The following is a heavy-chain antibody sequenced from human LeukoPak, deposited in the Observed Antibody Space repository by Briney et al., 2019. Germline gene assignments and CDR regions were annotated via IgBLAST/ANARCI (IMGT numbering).Heavy chain of an antibody. Sequence: GGSLRLSCVASGFTFSGYWMSWVRQAPGKGLEWVANITEDGSVKNYVDSVKGRFTISRDNAKNSVFVQMNSLRDEDTALYYCATSDDSSGSDWGQGTLVTVSS. D-gene: IGHD3-22*01. CDR3: ATSDDSSGSD. J-gene: IGHJ4*02. CDR1: GFTFSGYW. V-gene: IGHV3-7*01. CDR2: ITEDGSVK.